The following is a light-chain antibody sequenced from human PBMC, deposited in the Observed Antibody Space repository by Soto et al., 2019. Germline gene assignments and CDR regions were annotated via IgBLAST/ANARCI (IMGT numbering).Light chain of an antibody. CDR1: SSDVGGNKY. J-gene: IGLJ1*01. Sequence: QSLLTQPASVSGSPGQSITISCTGTSSDVGGNKYVSWYQHYPGKAPKLMICDVSNRPSGVSNRFSGSKSGNTASLTISGLQAEDWADYYCSAFTGTTYVFGSGTKVTVL. CDR3: SAFTGTTYV. V-gene: IGLV2-14*03. CDR2: DVS.